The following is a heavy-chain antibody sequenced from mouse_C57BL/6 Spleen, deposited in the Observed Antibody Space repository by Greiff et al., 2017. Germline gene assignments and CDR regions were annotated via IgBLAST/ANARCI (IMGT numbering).Heavy chain of an antibody. CDR1: GFSLTSYA. J-gene: IGHJ4*01. Sequence: VKVVESGPGLVAPSQSLSITCTVSGFSLTSYAISWVRQPPGKGLEWLGVIWTGGGTNYNSALKSRLSISKDNSKSQVFLKMNSLQTDDTARYYCAREGTAQATLYAMDYWGQGTSVTVSS. D-gene: IGHD3-2*02. CDR3: AREGTAQATLYAMDY. CDR2: IWTGGGT. V-gene: IGHV2-9-1*01.